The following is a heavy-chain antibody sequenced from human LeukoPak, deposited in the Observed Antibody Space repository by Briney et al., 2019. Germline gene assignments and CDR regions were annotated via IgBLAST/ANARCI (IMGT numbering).Heavy chain of an antibody. J-gene: IGHJ6*02. Sequence: GESLKISCKGSGYSFTSYWIGWVRQMPGKGLEWMGIIYPGDSDTRYSPSFQGQVTISADKSTSTAYLQWSSLKASDTAMYYCARHKGPYYYGMDVWGQGTTVTVSS. V-gene: IGHV5-51*01. CDR1: GYSFTSYW. CDR3: ARHKGPYYYGMDV. CDR2: IYPGDSDT.